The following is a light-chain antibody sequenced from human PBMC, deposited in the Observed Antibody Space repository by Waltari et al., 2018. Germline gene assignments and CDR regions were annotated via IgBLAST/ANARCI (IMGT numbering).Light chain of an antibody. CDR1: QSVSKSY. CDR3: QQYGSSPPYT. CDR2: GAS. J-gene: IGKJ2*01. V-gene: IGKV3-20*01. Sequence: EIVLTQSPGSLSLSPGESATLPCRASQSVSKSYLAWYQLKPGQAPRLLIYGASNRATAIPDRFSGSGSGTDFTLTISRLEPEDFAVYYCQQYGSSPPYTFGQGTKLEIK.